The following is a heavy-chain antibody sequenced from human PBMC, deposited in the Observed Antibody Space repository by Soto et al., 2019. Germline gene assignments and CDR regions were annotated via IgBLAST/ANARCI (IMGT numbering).Heavy chain of an antibody. J-gene: IGHJ4*02. V-gene: IGHV4-59*01. Sequence: PSETLSLTCTVSGGSITSYYWSWIRQPPGKGLEWIGYIYYSGSANYNPSLKSRVTISVDTSKNQFSLKLSSVPAADSAVCPGARGSVDNTWFKKGGQGAL. CDR1: GGSITSYY. CDR3: ARGSVDNTWFKK. D-gene: IGHD3-10*01. CDR2: IYYSGSA.